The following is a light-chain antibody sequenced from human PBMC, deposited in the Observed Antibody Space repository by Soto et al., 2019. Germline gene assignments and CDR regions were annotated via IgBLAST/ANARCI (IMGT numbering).Light chain of an antibody. V-gene: IGKV3-15*01. CDR1: QSVKSN. CDR3: QQRSNWPPIT. J-gene: IGKJ5*01. CDR2: GAS. Sequence: EIVMTQSPATLSVSPGERATLSCRASQSVKSNLAWYQQNPGQAPRLLIYGASTRATGISARFSGSGSGTEFTLTISSLQSEDFAVYYCQQRSNWPPITFGQGTRLEIK.